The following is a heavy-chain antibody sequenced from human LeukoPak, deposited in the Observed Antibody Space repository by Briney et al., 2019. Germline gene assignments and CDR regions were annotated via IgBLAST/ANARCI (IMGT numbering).Heavy chain of an antibody. J-gene: IGHJ4*02. CDR3: AKDLYLRDFWSGYLDY. D-gene: IGHD3-3*01. V-gene: IGHV3-30-3*01. CDR2: ISYDGSNK. Sequence: GGSLRLSCAASGFTFSSYAMHWVRQAPGKGLEWVAVISYDGSNKYYADSVKGRFTISRDNSKSTTYLQMNSLRAEDTAVFYCAKDLYLRDFWSGYLDYWGQGIPVTVSS. CDR1: GFTFSSYA.